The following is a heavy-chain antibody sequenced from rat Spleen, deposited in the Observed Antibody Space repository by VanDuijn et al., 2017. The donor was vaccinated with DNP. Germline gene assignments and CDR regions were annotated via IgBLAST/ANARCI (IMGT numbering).Heavy chain of an antibody. V-gene: IGHV5-7*01. Sequence: EVQLVESGGGSVQPGRSLKLSCAASGFTFSDYNMAWVRQAPKKGLEWVATIIYDGNRTYYRDSVKGRFTISRDNAKSTLYLRMNSLRSEDTATYYCARDMDYYDGSYYRYYFDYWGQGVMVTVSS. CDR2: IIYDGNRT. CDR3: ARDMDYYDGSYYRYYFDY. J-gene: IGHJ2*01. D-gene: IGHD1-12*02. CDR1: GFTFSDYN.